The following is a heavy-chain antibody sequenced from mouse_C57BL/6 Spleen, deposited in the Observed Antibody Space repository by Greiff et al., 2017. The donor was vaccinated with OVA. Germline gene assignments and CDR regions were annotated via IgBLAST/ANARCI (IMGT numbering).Heavy chain of an antibody. D-gene: IGHD1-1*01. CDR1: GYTFTSYW. J-gene: IGHJ1*03. Sequence: QVQLQQPGAELVKPGASVKMSCKASGYTFTSYWITWVKQRPGQGLEWIGDIYPGSGSTNYNEKFKSKATLTVDTSSSTAYMQLSSLTSEDSAVYYCARGVYYGSSARYFDVWGTGTTVTVSS. V-gene: IGHV1-55*01. CDR2: IYPGSGST. CDR3: ARGVYYGSSARYFDV.